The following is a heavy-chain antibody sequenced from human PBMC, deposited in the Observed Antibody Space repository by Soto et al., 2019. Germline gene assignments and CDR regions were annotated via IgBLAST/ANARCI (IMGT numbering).Heavy chain of an antibody. V-gene: IGHV1-69*12. CDR1: GGTFSSYA. CDR3: ARAPYYYDSSGPDRYYYYGMDV. CDR2: IIPIFGTA. Sequence: QVQLVQSGAEVKKPGSSVKVSCKASGGTFSSYAISWVRQAPGQGLEWMGGIIPIFGTANYAQKFQGRVTITADESTSTAYIELNSLRSEDTAVYYCARAPYYYDSSGPDRYYYYGMDVWGQGTTVTVSS. D-gene: IGHD3-22*01. J-gene: IGHJ6*02.